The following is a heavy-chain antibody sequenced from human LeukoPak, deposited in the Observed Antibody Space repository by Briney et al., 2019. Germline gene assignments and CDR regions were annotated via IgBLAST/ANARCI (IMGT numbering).Heavy chain of an antibody. Sequence: SETLSLTCAVYGGSFSGYYWSWIRQPPGKGLEWIGEINHSGSTNYNPSLKSRVTISVDTSKNQFSLELSSVTAADTAVYYCARRRVVVVAATVPSLKRYWYFDLWGRGTLVTVSS. V-gene: IGHV4-34*01. D-gene: IGHD2-15*01. CDR3: ARRRVVVVAATVPSLKRYWYFDL. J-gene: IGHJ2*01. CDR1: GGSFSGYY. CDR2: INHSGST.